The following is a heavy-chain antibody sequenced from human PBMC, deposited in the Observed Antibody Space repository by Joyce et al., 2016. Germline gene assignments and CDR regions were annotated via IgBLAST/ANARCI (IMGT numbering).Heavy chain of an antibody. Sequence: QVQLEQSGAEVKKPGSSVKVSCMTSGDIFNAYGINWVRQAPGQGLEWLGRIVPMSATTDYARKFRGRLTISAHEPTSTVYMELSSLRSDDTGTYYCARGRGDDFWSGYYGSIDYWGQGTLVSVSS. CDR2: IVPMSATT. D-gene: IGHD3-3*01. CDR3: ARGRGDDFWSGYYGSIDY. CDR1: GDIFNAYG. V-gene: IGHV1-69*18. J-gene: IGHJ4*02.